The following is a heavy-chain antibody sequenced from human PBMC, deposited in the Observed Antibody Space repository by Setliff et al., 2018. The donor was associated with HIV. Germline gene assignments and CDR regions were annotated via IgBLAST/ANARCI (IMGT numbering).Heavy chain of an antibody. CDR3: ARDPAGGATSAHAFDI. D-gene: IGHD1-26*01. J-gene: IGHJ3*02. V-gene: IGHV4-39*07. Sequence: SETLSLTCNVSGGSISSDSYYWGWIRQPPGKGLEWIGSFHHSGSTNYNPSLKSRVTISVDTSKNQFSLKLSSVTAADTAVYYCARDPAGGATSAHAFDIWGQGTMVTVSS. CDR2: FHHSGST. CDR1: GGSISSDSYY.